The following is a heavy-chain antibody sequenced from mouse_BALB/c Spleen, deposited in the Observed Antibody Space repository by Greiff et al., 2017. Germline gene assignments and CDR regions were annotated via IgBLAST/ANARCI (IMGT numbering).Heavy chain of an antibody. J-gene: IGHJ2*01. Sequence: VQLKQSGAELVKPGASVKLSCTASGFNIKDTYMHWVKQRPEQGLEWIGRIDPANGNTKYDPKFQGKATITADTSSNTAYLQLSSLTSEDTAVYYCARIDYYGSSYDYWGQGTTLTVSS. CDR2: IDPANGNT. D-gene: IGHD1-1*01. CDR1: GFNIKDTY. CDR3: ARIDYYGSSYDY. V-gene: IGHV14-3*02.